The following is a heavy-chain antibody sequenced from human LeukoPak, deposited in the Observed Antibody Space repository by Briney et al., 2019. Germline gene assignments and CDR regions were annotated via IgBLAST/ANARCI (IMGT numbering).Heavy chain of an antibody. Sequence: GGSLRLSCAASGFTFSSYAMSWVRQAPGKGLEWVSAISGSGGSTYYADSVKGRFTISRDNSKNTLYLQMNSLRAEDTAVYYCARVEGRLGNYGMDVWGQGTTVTVSS. V-gene: IGHV3-23*01. CDR3: ARVEGRLGNYGMDV. CDR2: ISGSGGST. D-gene: IGHD1-26*01. CDR1: GFTFSSYA. J-gene: IGHJ6*01.